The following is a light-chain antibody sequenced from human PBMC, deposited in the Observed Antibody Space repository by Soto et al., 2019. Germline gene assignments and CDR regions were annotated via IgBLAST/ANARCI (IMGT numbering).Light chain of an antibody. CDR2: RDK. CDR1: ELGDKY. V-gene: IGLV3-1*01. CDR3: QAWVTNTYV. J-gene: IGLJ1*01. Sequence: SYELTQPPSVSVSPGQTASITCSGDELGDKYVCWYQQKPGQSPVLVIYRDKKRPSGIPERFSGSNSGNTATLTISGTQAMDEADYYCQAWVTNTYVFGTGTKLTVL.